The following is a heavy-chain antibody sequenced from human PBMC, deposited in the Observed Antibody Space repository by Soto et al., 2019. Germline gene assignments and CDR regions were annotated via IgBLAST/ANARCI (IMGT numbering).Heavy chain of an antibody. J-gene: IGHJ3*02. D-gene: IGHD2-15*01. CDR1: RFTFSDYY. V-gene: IGHV3-11*01. CDR2: ISSSGTGI. CDR3: ARAYSDAFDI. Sequence: PGGSLRLSCAASRFTFSDYYMTWIRQAPGKGLEWVSYISSSGTGIYYPDPVKGRFTISRDNAKNSLYLQMSSLRAEDTAVYYCARAYSDAFDIWGQGTMVTVSS.